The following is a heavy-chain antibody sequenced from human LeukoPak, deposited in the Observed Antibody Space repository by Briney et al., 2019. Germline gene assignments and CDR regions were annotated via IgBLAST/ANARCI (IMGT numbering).Heavy chain of an antibody. Sequence: GGSLRLSCAASGFTFSTYAMSWVRQAPGKGLEWVSAISGSGGSTFSADSVKGRFTISRDHSKNTLYLQMKSLRAEDPAVYYCAKGGDYDFWLLSYWGQGTLVTVSS. CDR3: AKGGDYDFWLLSY. CDR1: GFTFSTYA. J-gene: IGHJ4*02. D-gene: IGHD3-3*01. CDR2: ISGSGGST. V-gene: IGHV3-23*01.